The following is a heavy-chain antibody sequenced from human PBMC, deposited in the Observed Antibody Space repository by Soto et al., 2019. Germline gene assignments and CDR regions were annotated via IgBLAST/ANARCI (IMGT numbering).Heavy chain of an antibody. CDR2: INPSGGST. CDR1: GYTFTSYY. Sequence: QVQLVQSGAEVKKPGASVKVSCKASGYTFTSYYMHWVRQAPGQGLEWMGIINPSGGSTSYAQKFQGRVTMTSDTSTSTVYMELSSLRSEVTAVYYCARSCRGGSCYWASAPWFDPWGQGTLVTVSS. J-gene: IGHJ5*02. CDR3: ARSCRGGSCYWASAPWFDP. D-gene: IGHD2-15*01. V-gene: IGHV1-46*01.